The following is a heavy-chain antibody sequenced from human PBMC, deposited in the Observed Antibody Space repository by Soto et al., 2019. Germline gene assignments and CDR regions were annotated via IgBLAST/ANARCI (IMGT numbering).Heavy chain of an antibody. CDR1: GGSISSSSYY. Sequence: QLQLQESCPGLVKPSETLSLTCTVSGGSISSSSYYWGRIRQPPGKALEWIGSIYYSGSTYYNPSLKSRFTISVDTSKNQFSLKLSSVTAADTAVYYCARLVYGSGWEQYYFDYWGQGTLVTVSS. D-gene: IGHD6-19*01. V-gene: IGHV4-39*01. CDR2: IYYSGST. CDR3: ARLVYGSGWEQYYFDY. J-gene: IGHJ4*02.